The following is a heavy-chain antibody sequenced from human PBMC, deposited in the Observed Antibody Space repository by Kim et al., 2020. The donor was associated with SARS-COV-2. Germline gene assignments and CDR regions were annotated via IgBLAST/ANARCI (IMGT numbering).Heavy chain of an antibody. J-gene: IGHJ4*02. V-gene: IGHV4-31*03. CDR2: IYYTEST. CDR1: GASLNNDGYY. D-gene: IGHD3-10*01. Sequence: SETLSLTCTVSGASLNNDGYYWTWIRQHPKTGLEWIGYIYYTESTSYNPSLRNRVTISMDTSRNQFSLTLSSVTAADTAVYYCAGWGTHYFFDYWGQGILVTVSS. CDR3: AGWGTHYFFDY.